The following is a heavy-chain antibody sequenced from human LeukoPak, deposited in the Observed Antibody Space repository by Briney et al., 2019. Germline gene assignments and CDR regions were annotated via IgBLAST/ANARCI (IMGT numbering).Heavy chain of an antibody. CDR3: SKDRRYSYDSFDY. CDR1: GFTFSSYA. V-gene: IGHV3-23*01. CDR2: ISGSGGST. J-gene: IGHJ4*02. Sequence: PGGSLRLSCAASGFTFSSYAMSWVRQAPGKGLEWVSAISGSGGSTYYADSVKGRFTISRDNSKSTLYLQMNSVRAEDTAVYYCSKDRRYSYDSFDYWGQGTLVTVSS. D-gene: IGHD5-18*01.